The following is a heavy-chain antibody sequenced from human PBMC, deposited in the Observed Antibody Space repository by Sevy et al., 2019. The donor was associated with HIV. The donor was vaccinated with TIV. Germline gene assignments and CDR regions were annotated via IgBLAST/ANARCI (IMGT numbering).Heavy chain of an antibody. CDR2: ISGSGGST. CDR3: AKVIYDSSGYLDY. Sequence: GGSLRLSCAASGFAFSSYAMSWVSQAPGKGLEWVSAISGSGGSTYYADSVKGRFTISRDNSKNTLYLQMNSLRAEDTAVYYCAKVIYDSSGYLDYWGQGTLVTVSS. D-gene: IGHD3-22*01. V-gene: IGHV3-23*01. J-gene: IGHJ4*02. CDR1: GFAFSSYA.